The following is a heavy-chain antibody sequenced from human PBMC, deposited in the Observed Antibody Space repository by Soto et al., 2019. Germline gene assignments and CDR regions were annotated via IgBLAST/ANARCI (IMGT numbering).Heavy chain of an antibody. V-gene: IGHV3-23*01. Sequence: GGSLRLSCTVSGSTFNSYAMTWVRQPPGKGLEWVSSISGSADVTFYADSVKGRFTISRDNSKIMLYLQLNSLRAEDTGVYYCAKYRSTSSGAEGFDYWGQGALVTVSS. CDR2: ISGSADVT. J-gene: IGHJ4*02. CDR1: GSTFNSYA. CDR3: AKYRSTSSGAEGFDY. D-gene: IGHD6-6*01.